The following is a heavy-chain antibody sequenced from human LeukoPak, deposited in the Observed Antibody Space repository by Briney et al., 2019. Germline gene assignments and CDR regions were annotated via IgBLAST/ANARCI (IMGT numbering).Heavy chain of an antibody. V-gene: IGHV4-34*01. D-gene: IGHD6-19*01. Sequence: SETLSLTCAVYGGSFSGYYWSWIRQPPGKGLEWIGEINHSGSTNYNPSLKSRVTISVDTSKNQFSLKLSSVTAADTAVYYCARAPPRYSSGRYYYGMDVWGQGTTVTVSS. CDR3: ARAPPRYSSGRYYYGMDV. CDR2: INHSGST. CDR1: GGSFSGYY. J-gene: IGHJ6*02.